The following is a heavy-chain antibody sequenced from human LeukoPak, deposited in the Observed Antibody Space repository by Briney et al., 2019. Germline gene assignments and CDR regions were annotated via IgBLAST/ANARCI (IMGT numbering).Heavy chain of an antibody. CDR1: GGSISSGSYY. CDR3: ARGSQPDAFDI. D-gene: IGHD2-2*01. Sequence: SQTLSLTCTVSGGSISSGSYYWSWIRQPAGKGLEWIGRIYTSGCTNYNPSLKSRVTISVDTSKSQFSLKLSSVTAADTAVYYCARGSQPDAFDIWGQGTMVTVSS. CDR2: IYTSGCT. J-gene: IGHJ3*02. V-gene: IGHV4-61*02.